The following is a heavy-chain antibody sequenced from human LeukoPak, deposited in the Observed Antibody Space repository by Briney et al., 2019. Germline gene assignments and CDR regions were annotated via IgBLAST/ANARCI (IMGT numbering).Heavy chain of an antibody. CDR2: IQPGESEK. CDR1: GFTFSNYW. Sequence: PGGSLRLSCAASGFTFSNYWMSWVRQAPGKGLEWVPKIQPGESEKYYVDSVKGRFTISRDNAKNSLYLQMNSLRVEDTAVFYCARAAIGGGYSYGPDWFLDLWGSGTLVTVSS. D-gene: IGHD5-18*01. J-gene: IGHJ2*01. CDR3: ARAAIGGGYSYGPDWFLDL. V-gene: IGHV3-7*01.